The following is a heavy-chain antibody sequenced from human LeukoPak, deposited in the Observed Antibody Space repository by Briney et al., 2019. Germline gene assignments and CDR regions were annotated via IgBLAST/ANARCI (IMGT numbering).Heavy chain of an antibody. V-gene: IGHV4-34*01. CDR3: ARVRRPYYYDSSGRNAFDI. J-gene: IGHJ3*02. CDR2: INHSGST. D-gene: IGHD3-22*01. Sequence: SETLSLTCAVYGGSFSGYYWGWIRQPPGKGLEWIGEINHSGSTNYNPSLKSRVTISVDTSKNQFPLKLSSVTAADTAVYYCARVRRPYYYDSSGRNAFDIWGQGTMVTVSS. CDR1: GGSFSGYY.